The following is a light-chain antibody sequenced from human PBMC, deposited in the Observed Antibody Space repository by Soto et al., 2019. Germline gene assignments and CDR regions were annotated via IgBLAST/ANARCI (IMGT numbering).Light chain of an antibody. CDR2: KDS. CDR1: ALPKQY. Sequence: SYELTQPPSVSVSPGQTARITCSGDALPKQYAYWYQQKPGQAPVLVIYKDSERPSGIPERISGSSSGRTVTLTISGVQAEAEADYFCQSADSSDTYGVFGGGTKLTVL. J-gene: IGLJ2*01. V-gene: IGLV3-25*02. CDR3: QSADSSDTYGV.